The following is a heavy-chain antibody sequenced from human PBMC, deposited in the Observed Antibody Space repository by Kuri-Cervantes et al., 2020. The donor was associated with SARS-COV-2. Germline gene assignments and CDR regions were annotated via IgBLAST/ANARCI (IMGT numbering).Heavy chain of an antibody. CDR2: IHTSGST. V-gene: IGHV4-61*09. Sequence: SETLSLTCTVSGASISSGSFSWIWIRQPAGNGLEWIAYIHTSGSTRYNPSHKSRVTISVDTAKNDFSLKLTSVTAADTAVYYCARLGGYRSGYNWFDPWGQGTLVTVSS. CDR1: GASISSGSFS. CDR3: ARLGGYRSGYNWFDP. D-gene: IGHD5-18*01. J-gene: IGHJ5*02.